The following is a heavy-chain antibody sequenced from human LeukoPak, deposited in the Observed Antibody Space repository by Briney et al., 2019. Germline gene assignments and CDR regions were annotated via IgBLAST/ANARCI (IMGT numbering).Heavy chain of an antibody. CDR2: ISYDGSNK. D-gene: IGHD3-22*01. Sequence: GGSLRLSCAATGFTFSSYGMHWVRQAPGKGLEWVAVISYDGSNKYYADSVKGRFTISRDNSKNTLYLQMNSLSAEDTAVYYCAKDDSSGYNFDAFDIWGQGTMVTVSS. J-gene: IGHJ3*02. CDR3: AKDDSSGYNFDAFDI. V-gene: IGHV3-30*18. CDR1: GFTFSSYG.